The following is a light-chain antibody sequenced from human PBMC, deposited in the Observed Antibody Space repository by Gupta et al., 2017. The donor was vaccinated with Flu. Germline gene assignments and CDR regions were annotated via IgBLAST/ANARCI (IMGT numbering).Light chain of an antibody. J-gene: IGKJ1*01. CDR2: AAS. CDR1: QSIGTY. CDR3: QQRFRSRT. Sequence: DIQMTQSPSSLSASVGDRVAITCRASQSIGTYVNWYQLKPGRAPKLLIYAASRLQNGVSSGFSGSGSGTDFTLTISSLQPEDFAIYYCQQRFRSRTFGQGTKVEVK. V-gene: IGKV1-39*01.